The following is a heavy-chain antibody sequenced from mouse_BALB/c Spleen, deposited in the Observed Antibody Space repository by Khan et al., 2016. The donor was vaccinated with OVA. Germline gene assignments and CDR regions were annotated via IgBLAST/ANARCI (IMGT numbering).Heavy chain of an antibody. J-gene: IGHJ4*01. CDR3: AKCIYYGYYRYAMDY. CDR2: IWGDGST. Sequence: VQLKESGPGLVAPSQSLAITCTVSGFSLTSDGVNWLRQPPGKGLEWLGIIWGDGSTNYHSARISRLSISKDYSKSQVFLKLNSLQTEASADYYCAKCIYYGYYRYAMDYRGQGSSVTVSS. D-gene: IGHD2-3*01. CDR1: GFSLTSDG. V-gene: IGHV2-3*01.